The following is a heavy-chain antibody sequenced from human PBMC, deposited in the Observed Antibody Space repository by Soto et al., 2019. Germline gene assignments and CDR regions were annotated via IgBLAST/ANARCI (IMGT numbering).Heavy chain of an antibody. D-gene: IGHD5-12*01. CDR1: GFAFSSYW. V-gene: IGHV3-74*01. CDR2: INSDGSST. J-gene: IGHJ5*02. CDR3: AREWDGDGYNSGWFDP. Sequence: PGGSLRLSCAASGFAFSSYWMRWVRQAPGKGLVWVSRINSDGSSTNYADSVKGRFTISRDNAKNTLYLQMNSLRAEDTAVYYCAREWDGDGYNSGWFDPWGQGTLVTVSS.